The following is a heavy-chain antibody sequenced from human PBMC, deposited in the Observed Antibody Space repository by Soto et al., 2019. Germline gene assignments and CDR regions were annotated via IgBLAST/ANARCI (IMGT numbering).Heavy chain of an antibody. D-gene: IGHD2-8*01. CDR3: ARGNGRRGFDP. Sequence: EVQLVESGGGLVKPGGSLRLSCAASGFTFSSYSMNWVRQAPGKGLEWVSSISSSSSYIYYADSVKGRFTIPRDNAKNSLYLQMNSLRAEDTAVYYCARGNGRRGFDPWGQGTLVTVSS. V-gene: IGHV3-21*01. CDR1: GFTFSSYS. CDR2: ISSSSSYI. J-gene: IGHJ5*02.